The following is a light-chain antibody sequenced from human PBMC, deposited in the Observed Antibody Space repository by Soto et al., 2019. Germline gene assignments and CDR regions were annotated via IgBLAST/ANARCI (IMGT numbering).Light chain of an antibody. V-gene: IGKV1-5*01. J-gene: IGKJ1*01. Sequence: DIQMTQTPSTLSASVGDRVTINCRASQNVNDYLAWYQQKPGNSPKVLIYDASTLESGVPSRFSGSGSGTEFTLTISGLQADDVATYYCQQYSSHRTFGQGTKVEVK. CDR2: DAS. CDR1: QNVNDY. CDR3: QQYSSHRT.